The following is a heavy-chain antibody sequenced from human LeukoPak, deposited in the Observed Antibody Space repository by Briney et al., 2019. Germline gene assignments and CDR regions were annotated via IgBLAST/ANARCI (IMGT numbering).Heavy chain of an antibody. J-gene: IGHJ6*02. Sequence: ASVKVSCKVSGYTLTELSMHWVRQAPGKGLEWMGGFDPEDGETIYAQKFQGRVTMTEDTSTDTAYMELSSLRSEDTAVYYCATSSVVTAAYYYYGMDVWGQGTTVTVSS. V-gene: IGHV1-24*01. CDR2: FDPEDGET. D-gene: IGHD2-21*02. CDR3: ATSSVVTAAYYYYGMDV. CDR1: GYTLTELS.